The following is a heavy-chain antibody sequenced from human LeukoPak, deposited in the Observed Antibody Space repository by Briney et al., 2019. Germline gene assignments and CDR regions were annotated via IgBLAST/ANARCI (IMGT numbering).Heavy chain of an antibody. CDR2: TYYRSNWYS. J-gene: IGHJ3*02. D-gene: IGHD1-14*01. CDR3: ARDEDITGGTEVAFDI. CDR1: GDRVSSGSAT. Sequence: LSQTLSLTCAISGDRVSSGSATWNWIRQSPSRGLEWLGRTYYRSNWYSDYAVSVRSRITINADTSENQFSLQLKSVTPEDTAVYYYARDEDITGGTEVAFDIWGQGTMATVSS. V-gene: IGHV6-1*01.